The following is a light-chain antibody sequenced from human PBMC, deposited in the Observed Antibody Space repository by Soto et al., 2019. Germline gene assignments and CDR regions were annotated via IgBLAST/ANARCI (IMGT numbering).Light chain of an antibody. J-gene: IGLJ3*02. CDR2: YDD. Sequence: QSVLTQPPSVSDAPRQRVTISCSGSSSNIGNNAVNWYQQLPGKAPKLLIYYDDLLPSGVSDRFSGSKSGTSASLAISGLQSEDEADYYCAAWDDSLKGPVFGGGTKVTVL. V-gene: IGLV1-36*01. CDR3: AAWDDSLKGPV. CDR1: SSNIGNNA.